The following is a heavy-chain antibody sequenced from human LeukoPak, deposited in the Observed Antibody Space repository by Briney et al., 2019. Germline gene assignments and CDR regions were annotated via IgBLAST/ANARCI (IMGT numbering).Heavy chain of an antibody. CDR2: INPNSGGR. J-gene: IGHJ5*02. Sequence: GASVKVSCKASGYTFTAYFMHWVRQAPGQGLEWMGWINPNSGGRHYAQKFQGRVTMTRDTSISTAYMELSRLRSNDTAVYYCARGVAAAGTNWFDPWGQGTLVTVSS. V-gene: IGHV1-2*02. CDR3: ARGVAAAGTNWFDP. CDR1: GYTFTAYF. D-gene: IGHD6-13*01.